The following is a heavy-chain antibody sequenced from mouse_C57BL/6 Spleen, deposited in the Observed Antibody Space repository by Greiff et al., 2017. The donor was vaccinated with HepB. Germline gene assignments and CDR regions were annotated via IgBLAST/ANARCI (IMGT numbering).Heavy chain of an antibody. CDR1: GFTFSDYG. CDR3: ARAPYYDYDEGFDY. D-gene: IGHD2-4*01. J-gene: IGHJ2*01. V-gene: IGHV5-17*01. Sequence: VQLKESGGGLVKPGGSLKLSCAASGFTFSDYGMHWVRQAPEKGLEWVAYISSGSSTIYYADTVKGRFTISRDNAKNTLFLQMTSLRSEDTAMYYCARAPYYDYDEGFDYWGQGTTLTVTS. CDR2: ISSGSSTI.